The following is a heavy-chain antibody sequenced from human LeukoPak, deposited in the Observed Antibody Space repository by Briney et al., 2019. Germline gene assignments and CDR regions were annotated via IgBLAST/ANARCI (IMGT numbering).Heavy chain of an antibody. V-gene: IGHV4-61*02. CDR3: ARIGYGSGSPTNL. J-gene: IGHJ5*02. CDR1: GGSISGGSNY. D-gene: IGHD3-10*01. Sequence: PSQTLSLICTVSGGSISGGSNYWSWIRHPAGKGLEWLGRMYIRGSTDYNHSLKSRVTISVDTSKNQFSLKLNSVTAADTAVYYCARIGYGSGSPTNLWGQGTLVTVSS. CDR2: MYIRGST.